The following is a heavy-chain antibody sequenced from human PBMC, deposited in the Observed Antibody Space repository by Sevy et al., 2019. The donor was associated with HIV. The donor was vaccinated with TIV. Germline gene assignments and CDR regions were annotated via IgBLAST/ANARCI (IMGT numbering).Heavy chain of an antibody. CDR1: GFPFGSYE. CDR2: ISNSGSGK. Sequence: GGSLRLSCTASGFPFGSYEMNWVRQAPGKGLEWVSYISNSGSGKYYSDSLRGRLTITRDNAKNSLYLQMNSLRAEDTAVYYCARDLPPSATTVAHFDYWGRGTLVTVSS. J-gene: IGHJ4*02. CDR3: ARDLPPSATTVAHFDY. D-gene: IGHD4-17*01. V-gene: IGHV3-48*03.